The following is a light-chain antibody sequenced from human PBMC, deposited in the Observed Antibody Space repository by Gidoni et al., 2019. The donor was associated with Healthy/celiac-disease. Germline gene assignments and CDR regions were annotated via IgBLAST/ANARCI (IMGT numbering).Light chain of an antibody. CDR2: AAS. CDR1: QGISNY. J-gene: IGKJ1*01. V-gene: IGKV1-27*01. CDR3: QKYNSAPRT. Sequence: DIQMTQSPSSLSASVGDRVTITCRASQGISNYLAWYQQKQGKVPKLLIYAASTLQSGVPSRFSGCGSGTDFTLTISSLQPEDVSTYYCQKYNSAPRTFGQGTKVEIK.